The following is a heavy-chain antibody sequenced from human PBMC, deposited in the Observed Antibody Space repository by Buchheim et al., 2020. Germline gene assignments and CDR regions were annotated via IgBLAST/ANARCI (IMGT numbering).Heavy chain of an antibody. V-gene: IGHV3-21*01. CDR1: GFTFSSYS. CDR2: ISSTSNYI. CDR3: ARADYIPASHFDY. Sequence: EVQLVESGGGLVKPGGSLRLSCAASGFTFSSYSMNWVRQAPGKGLEWVSSISSTSNYIYYADSMKGRFTISRDNAKNSLYLQMSSLRAKDTAVYYCARADYIPASHFDYWGQGTL. J-gene: IGHJ4*02. D-gene: IGHD4-11*01.